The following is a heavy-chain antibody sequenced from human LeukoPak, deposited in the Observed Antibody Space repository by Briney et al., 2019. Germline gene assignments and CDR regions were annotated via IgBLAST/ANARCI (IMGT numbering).Heavy chain of an antibody. D-gene: IGHD6-19*01. CDR2: INPNSGGT. CDR3: ASSVAGNKIDN. Sequence: ASVKASCKASGYTFTDYYMHWVRQAPGQGLEWMGRINPNSGGTNYAQKFQGRVSMTRDTSISTAYMELSRLRSDDTAVYYCASSVAGNKIDNWGQGTLVTVSS. J-gene: IGHJ4*02. V-gene: IGHV1-2*06. CDR1: GYTFTDYY.